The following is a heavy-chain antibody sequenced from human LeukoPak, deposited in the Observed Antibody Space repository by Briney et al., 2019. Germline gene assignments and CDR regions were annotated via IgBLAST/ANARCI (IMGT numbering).Heavy chain of an antibody. D-gene: IGHD3-10*01. J-gene: IGHJ5*02. V-gene: IGHV1-2*02. Sequence: ASVKVSCKASGYTFTGHYMHWVRQAPGQGLEWMGWINPNSGGTNYAQKFQGRVTMARDTSISTAYMELSRLRSDDTAVDYCARDDAQLLWFGELGLGWFDPWGQGTLVTVSS. CDR2: INPNSGGT. CDR1: GYTFTGHY. CDR3: ARDDAQLLWFGELGLGWFDP.